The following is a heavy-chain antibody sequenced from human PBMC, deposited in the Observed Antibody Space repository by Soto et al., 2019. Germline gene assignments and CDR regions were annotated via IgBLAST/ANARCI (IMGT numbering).Heavy chain of an antibody. CDR2: ISGSGGST. V-gene: IGHV3-23*01. CDR3: AKLGYCSGGSCPGD. J-gene: IGHJ4*02. CDR1: GFTFSSYA. D-gene: IGHD2-15*01. Sequence: EVQLLESGGGLVQPGGSLRLSCAASGFTFSSYAMSWVRQAPGKRLEWVSAISGSGGSTYYADSVKGRFTISRDNSKNTLYLQMNSLRAEDTAVYYCAKLGYCSGGSCPGDWGQGTLVTVSS.